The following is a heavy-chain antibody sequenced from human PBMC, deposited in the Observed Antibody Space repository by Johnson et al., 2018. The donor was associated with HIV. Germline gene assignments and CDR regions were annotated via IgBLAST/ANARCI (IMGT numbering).Heavy chain of an antibody. CDR1: GFTFSSYA. Sequence: QVQLVESGVGVVQPGRSLRLSCAASGFTFSSYAMHWVRQAPGKGLEWVAVISYDGSNKYYADSVKGRFTISRDNSKNTLYLQMNSLRAEDTAVYYCARGGIVVVDFDAFDIWGQGTMVTVSS. V-gene: IGHV3-30-3*01. CDR3: ARGGIVVVDFDAFDI. CDR2: ISYDGSNK. D-gene: IGHD2-15*01. J-gene: IGHJ3*02.